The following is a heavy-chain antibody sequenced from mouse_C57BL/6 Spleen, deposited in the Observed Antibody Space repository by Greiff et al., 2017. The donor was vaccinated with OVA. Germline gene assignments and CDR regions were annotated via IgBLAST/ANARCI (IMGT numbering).Heavy chain of an antibody. J-gene: IGHJ3*01. D-gene: IGHD2-2*01. Sequence: VQLQQSGAELVKPGASVKLSCKASGYTFTSYWMHWVKQRPGRGLEWIGRIDPNSGGTKYNEKFKSKATLTVDKPSSTAYMQLSSLTSEDSAVYYCARSDTMRGYDEGFAYWGQGTLVTVSA. CDR3: ARSDTMRGYDEGFAY. CDR2: IDPNSGGT. V-gene: IGHV1-72*01. CDR1: GYTFTSYW.